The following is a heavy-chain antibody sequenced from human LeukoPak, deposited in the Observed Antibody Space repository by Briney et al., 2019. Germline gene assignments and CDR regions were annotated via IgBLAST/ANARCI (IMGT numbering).Heavy chain of an antibody. V-gene: IGHV1-2*02. CDR2: INPNTSGT. CDR1: GYTFTGYF. Sequence: ASVKVSCKASGYTFTGYFMYWVRQAPGQGLDWMGWINPNTSGTKYAQKFQGRVTMTRDTSIGTAYMELSTVTSEDTAVYYCARGRRDTLYGAYYYYMDVWGKGTTVTVSS. D-gene: IGHD5-24*01. CDR3: ARGRRDTLYGAYYYYMDV. J-gene: IGHJ6*03.